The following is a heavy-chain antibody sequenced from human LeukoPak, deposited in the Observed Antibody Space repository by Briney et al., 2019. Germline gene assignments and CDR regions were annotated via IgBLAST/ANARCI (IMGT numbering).Heavy chain of an antibody. Sequence: SETLSLTCAVYGGSFSVYYCSWIRQPPGKGLELLGEINHSGSTNYNPSLTSPVTISVDTSKNQFSLKLSSVTAADTVVYYCARGGGIAAAFDGWGQGTLVTVSS. CDR2: INHSGST. CDR1: GGSFSVYY. V-gene: IGHV4-34*01. J-gene: IGHJ4*02. D-gene: IGHD6-13*01. CDR3: ARGGGIAAAFDG.